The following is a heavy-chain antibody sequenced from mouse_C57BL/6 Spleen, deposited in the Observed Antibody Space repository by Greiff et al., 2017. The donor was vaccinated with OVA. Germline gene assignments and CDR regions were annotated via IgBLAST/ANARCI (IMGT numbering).Heavy chain of an antibody. J-gene: IGHJ4*01. CDR3: ARSPFITTRAMDY. D-gene: IGHD1-1*01. V-gene: IGHV1-59*01. CDR1: GYTFTSYW. Sequence: QVQLQQPGAELVRPGTSVKLSCKASGYTFTSYWMHWVKQRPGQGLEWIGVIDPSDSYTNYNQKFKGKATLTVDTSSSTAYMQLSSLTSEDSAVYYCARSPFITTRAMDYWGQGTSVTVSS. CDR2: IDPSDSYT.